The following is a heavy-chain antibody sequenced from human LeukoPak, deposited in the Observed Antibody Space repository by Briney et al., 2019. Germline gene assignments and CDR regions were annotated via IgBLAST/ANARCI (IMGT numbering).Heavy chain of an antibody. D-gene: IGHD6-19*01. Sequence: GGSLRLSCAAPGFMFHDYAIHWVRQAPGKGLEWVSLISGDGGSTFYADSVKGRFTISRDNSKNSLYLQMNSLRSDDTALYYCARESESSGWYDYWGQGTLVTVSP. V-gene: IGHV3-43*02. CDR1: GFMFHDYA. J-gene: IGHJ4*02. CDR3: ARESESSGWYDY. CDR2: ISGDGGST.